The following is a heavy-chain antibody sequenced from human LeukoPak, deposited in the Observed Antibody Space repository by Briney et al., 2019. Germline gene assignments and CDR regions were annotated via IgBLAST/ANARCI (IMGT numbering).Heavy chain of an antibody. J-gene: IGHJ4*02. D-gene: IGHD6-13*01. CDR1: GFTVSSNY. V-gene: IGHV3-66*01. CDR2: IYSGGST. CDR3: ARESDTRRYSSSWYYFDY. Sequence: GGSLRLSCAASGFTVSSNYMSWVRQAPGKGLEWVSVIYSGGSTYYADSVKGRFTISRDNSKNTLYLQMNSLRAEDTAVYYCARESDTRRYSSSWYYFDYWGQGTLVTVSS.